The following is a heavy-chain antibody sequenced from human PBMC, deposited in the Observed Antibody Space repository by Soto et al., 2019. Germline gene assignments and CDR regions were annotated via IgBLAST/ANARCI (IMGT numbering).Heavy chain of an antibody. CDR3: AREAVGCSSGSCPFDY. D-gene: IGHD2-15*01. J-gene: IGHJ4*02. V-gene: IGHV4-59*01. CDR2: IYYSGST. Sequence: SETLSLTCTVSGGSISSYYWSWIRQPPGKGLEWIGYIYYSGSTNYNPSLKSRVTISVDTSKNQFSLKLSSVTAADTAVYYCAREAVGCSSGSCPFDYWGQRTLVTVSS. CDR1: GGSISSYY.